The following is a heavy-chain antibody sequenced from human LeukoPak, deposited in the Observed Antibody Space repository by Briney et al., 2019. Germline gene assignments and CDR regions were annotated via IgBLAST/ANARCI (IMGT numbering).Heavy chain of an antibody. V-gene: IGHV4-59*01. CDR2: IYYSGNT. J-gene: IGHJ4*02. Sequence: SETLSLTRTVSGGSISSYYWSWLRQSPGKGLEWIGYIYYSGNTNYNPSLKSRVTISADTSKNQFSLKMTSVTAADTAVYYCARSFDKSVAGRYYFDYWGQGTLVTVSS. D-gene: IGHD6-19*01. CDR1: GGSISSYY. CDR3: ARSFDKSVAGRYYFDY.